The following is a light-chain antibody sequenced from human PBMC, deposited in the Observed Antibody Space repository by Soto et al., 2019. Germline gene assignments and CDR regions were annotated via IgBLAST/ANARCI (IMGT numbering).Light chain of an antibody. CDR2: DAS. Sequence: EIVLIQSPATLSLSPGARATLSCRASQSVSSNLAWYQQNPGQAPNLLIFDASKRATGIPARFSGSGSGTDFTLTISSLETEDFAVYYCQQHTNWPLTFGGGTKVDI. V-gene: IGKV3-11*01. CDR3: QQHTNWPLT. J-gene: IGKJ4*01. CDR1: QSVSSN.